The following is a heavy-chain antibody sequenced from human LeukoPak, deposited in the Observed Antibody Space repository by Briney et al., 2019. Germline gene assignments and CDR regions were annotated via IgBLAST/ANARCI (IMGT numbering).Heavy chain of an antibody. CDR2: INPNSGGT. CDR1: GYTFTGYY. Sequence: ASVKVSCKASGYTFTGYYMHWVRQAPGQGLEWMGWINPNSGGTNYAQKFQGRVTMTRDTSISTAYMELSRLRSDDTAVYYCARDLDPLWFGELYYYYGMDVWGQGTTVTVSS. CDR3: ARDLDPLWFGELYYYYGMDV. D-gene: IGHD3-10*01. J-gene: IGHJ6*02. V-gene: IGHV1-2*02.